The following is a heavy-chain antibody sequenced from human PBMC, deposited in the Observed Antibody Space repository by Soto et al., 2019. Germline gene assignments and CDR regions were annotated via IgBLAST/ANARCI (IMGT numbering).Heavy chain of an antibody. Sequence: SETLSLTCTVSGGSISSGGYYWSWIRQHPGKGLEWIGYIYYSGSTYYNPSLKSRVTISVDTSKNQFSLKLSSVTAADTAVYYCARYYDILTGYSPPYYFDYWGQGTLVTVSS. J-gene: IGHJ4*02. D-gene: IGHD3-9*01. CDR3: ARYYDILTGYSPPYYFDY. V-gene: IGHV4-31*03. CDR2: IYYSGST. CDR1: GGSISSGGYY.